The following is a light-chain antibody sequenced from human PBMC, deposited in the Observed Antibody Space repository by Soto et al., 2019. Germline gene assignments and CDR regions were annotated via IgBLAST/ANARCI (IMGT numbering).Light chain of an antibody. J-gene: IGLJ2*01. CDR1: TTDVGGYNY. V-gene: IGLV2-14*01. CDR3: SSYTSSSTVV. Sequence: QSALTQPPSASGSPGQSVTFSCTGTTTDVGGYNYVSWYQQHPGKAPKLIIYEVNKRPSGVSNRFSGSKSGNTASLTISGLQAEDEADYYCSSYTSSSTVVFGGGTKLTVL. CDR2: EVN.